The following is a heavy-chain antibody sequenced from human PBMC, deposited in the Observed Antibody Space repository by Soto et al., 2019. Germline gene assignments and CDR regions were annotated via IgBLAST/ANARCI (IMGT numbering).Heavy chain of an antibody. CDR1: GFTFSSYG. V-gene: IGHV3-33*01. Sequence: PGGSLRLSCAASGFTFSSYGMHWVRQAPGKGLEWVAVIWYDGSNKYYADSVKGRFTISRDNSKNTLYLQMNSLRAEGTAVYYCARRSPSLNAFDIWGQGTMVTVSS. CDR3: ARRSPSLNAFDI. CDR2: IWYDGSNK. J-gene: IGHJ3*02.